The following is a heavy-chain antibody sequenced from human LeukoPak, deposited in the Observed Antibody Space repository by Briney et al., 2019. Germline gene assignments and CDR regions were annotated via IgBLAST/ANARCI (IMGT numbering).Heavy chain of an antibody. V-gene: IGHV3-53*01. Sequence: GGSLRLSCAASGFIVNSNYMNWVRQAPGKGLEWVSVLYSDDTTYYADSVKGRFTISRDNSKNTLYLQMNNLRPEDTAVYYCARGGGYYAIDYWGQGTLVTVSS. D-gene: IGHD1-26*01. CDR1: GFIVNSNY. CDR3: ARGGGYYAIDY. J-gene: IGHJ4*02. CDR2: LYSDDTT.